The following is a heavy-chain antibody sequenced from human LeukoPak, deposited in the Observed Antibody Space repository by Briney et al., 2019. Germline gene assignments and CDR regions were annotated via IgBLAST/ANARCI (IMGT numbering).Heavy chain of an antibody. CDR3: AKNAGSWTNYFDY. D-gene: IGHD6-13*01. CDR1: VFTFSSYA. CDR2: ISSSGGST. Sequence: GGSLRLSCAASVFTFSSYAMSWVRQAPGKGLEWVSAISSSGGSTYYADSVKGRFTISRDNSKNTLYLQMNSLRAEDTAVYYCAKNAGSWTNYFDYWGQGTLVTVSS. J-gene: IGHJ4*02. V-gene: IGHV3-23*01.